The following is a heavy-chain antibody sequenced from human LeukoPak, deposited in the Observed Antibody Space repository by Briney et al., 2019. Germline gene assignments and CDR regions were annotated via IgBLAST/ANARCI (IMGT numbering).Heavy chain of an antibody. Sequence: GGSLRLSCAASGFTVSSSYMTWVRQAPGKGLEWVSVIYSGGSTYYADSVKGRFTISRDNSKNTLYLQMNSLRAEDTAVYYCARILDSAWGELGYWGQGTLVTVSS. D-gene: IGHD6-19*01. CDR2: IYSGGST. V-gene: IGHV3-66*01. CDR1: GFTVSSSY. CDR3: ARILDSAWGELGY. J-gene: IGHJ4*02.